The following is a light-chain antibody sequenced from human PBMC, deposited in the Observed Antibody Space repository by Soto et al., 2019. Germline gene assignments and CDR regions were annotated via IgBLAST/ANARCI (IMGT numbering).Light chain of an antibody. Sequence: QSVLTQPASVSGSPGQSITISCTGASSDIGSYNFASWYQQHPGKAPKLMIYADTKRPSGVSNRFSGAKSGNTASLTISGLQAEDESDYYCCSYAGRSTWVFGGGTKLTVL. CDR2: ADT. V-gene: IGLV2-23*01. CDR3: CSYAGRSTWV. J-gene: IGLJ3*02. CDR1: SSDIGSYNF.